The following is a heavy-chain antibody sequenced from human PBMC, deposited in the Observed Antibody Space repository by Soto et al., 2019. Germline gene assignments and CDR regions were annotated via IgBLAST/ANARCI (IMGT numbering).Heavy chain of an antibody. D-gene: IGHD3-9*01. CDR2: ISSSSSYI. V-gene: IGHV3-21*01. Sequence: EVQLVESGGGLVKPGGSLRLSCAASGFTFSSYSMNWVRQAPGKGLEWVSSISSSSSYIYYADSVKGRFTISRDNAKNSLYLQMNSLRAEDTAVYYCARDSGFYDILTGWGQGTLVTVSS. CDR1: GFTFSSYS. J-gene: IGHJ4*02. CDR3: ARDSGFYDILTG.